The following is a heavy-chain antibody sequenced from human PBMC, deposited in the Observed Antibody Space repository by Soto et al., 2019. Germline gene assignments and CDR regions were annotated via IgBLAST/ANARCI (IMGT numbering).Heavy chain of an antibody. J-gene: IGHJ4*02. D-gene: IGHD2-15*01. CDR3: LTERGAGSYNGYSREDH. Sequence: EVQLVESGGGLVKPGESLKLSCATSGFTFANAWMSWVRQAPGKGREWVGRMKSKTDAGTTDFAAPVQGRFSISRDDSKNTWYLHMTTVKVEDTAMYYCLTERGAGSYNGYSREDHWGQGTLVTVSS. CDR1: GFTFANAW. V-gene: IGHV3-15*01. CDR2: MKSKTDAGTT.